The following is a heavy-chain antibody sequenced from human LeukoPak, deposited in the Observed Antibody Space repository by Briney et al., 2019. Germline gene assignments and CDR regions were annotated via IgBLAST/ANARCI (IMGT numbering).Heavy chain of an antibody. CDR2: MNPNSGNT. Sequence: ASVKVSCKASGYTFTSYDINWVRQATGQGLEWMGWMNPNSGNTGYAQKFQGRVTMTRNTSISTAYMELSSLRSEDTAVYYCARARTSCYRFRYCNWFDPWGQGTLVTVSS. D-gene: IGHD2-2*01. J-gene: IGHJ5*02. CDR3: ARARTSCYRFRYCNWFDP. V-gene: IGHV1-8*01. CDR1: GYTFTSYD.